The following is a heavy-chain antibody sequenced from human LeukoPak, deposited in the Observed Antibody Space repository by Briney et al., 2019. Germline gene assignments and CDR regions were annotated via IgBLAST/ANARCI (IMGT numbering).Heavy chain of an antibody. CDR1: GYTFTAYY. J-gene: IGHJ5*02. CDR2: INPDTGDT. CDR3: GRGNKSFDP. V-gene: IGHV1-2*02. Sequence: ASVMVSCKASGYTFTAYYVHWVRQAPGQGLEWIGWINPDTGDTNYAPKFQGRVTMIKDTSTNSAYMELNKLTSDDTAVYYCGRGNKSFDPWGQGTLVTVSS.